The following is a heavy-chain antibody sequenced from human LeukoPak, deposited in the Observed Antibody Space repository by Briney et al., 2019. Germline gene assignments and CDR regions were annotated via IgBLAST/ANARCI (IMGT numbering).Heavy chain of an antibody. CDR3: ARDDYGSGSMNHIDY. D-gene: IGHD3-10*01. CDR2: MSGGGLST. CDR1: DSNIGTYA. Sequence: GGSLRLSCGAPDSNIGTYAVTWVRQVPGKGLEWVSGMSGGGLSTYYARSVKGRFTISRDTSKNTFYLEMNSLGADDTALYYCARDDYGSGSMNHIDYWGQGTLVTVSS. V-gene: IGHV3-23*01. J-gene: IGHJ4*02.